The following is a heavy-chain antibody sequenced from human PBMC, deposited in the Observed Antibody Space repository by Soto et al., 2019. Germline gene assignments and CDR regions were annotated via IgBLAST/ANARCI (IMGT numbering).Heavy chain of an antibody. D-gene: IGHD6-19*01. CDR1: GGSISSSSYY. V-gene: IGHV4-39*01. CDR2: IYYSGST. J-gene: IGHJ6*02. Sequence: PSEPLSLTCTVSGGSISSSSYYWGWIRQPPGKGLEWIGSIYYSGSTYYNPSLKSRVTLSVDTSKNQFSLKLSSVTAADTAVYYCARWRAVARYGMDVWGQGTTVTVSS. CDR3: ARWRAVARYGMDV.